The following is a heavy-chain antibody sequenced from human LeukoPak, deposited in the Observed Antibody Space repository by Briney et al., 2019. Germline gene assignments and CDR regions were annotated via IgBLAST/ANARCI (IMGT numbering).Heavy chain of an antibody. CDR2: INHSGST. J-gene: IGHJ6*02. D-gene: IGHD6-13*01. CDR3: ARPNSSSSRAGYRYGMDV. V-gene: IGHV4-34*01. Sequence: SETLSLTCAVYGGSFSGYYWSLIRQPPGKGLEWIGEINHSGSTNYNPSLKSRVTISVDTSKNQFSLKLSSVTAADTAVYYCARPNSSSSRAGYRYGMDVWGQGTTVTVSS. CDR1: GGSFSGYY.